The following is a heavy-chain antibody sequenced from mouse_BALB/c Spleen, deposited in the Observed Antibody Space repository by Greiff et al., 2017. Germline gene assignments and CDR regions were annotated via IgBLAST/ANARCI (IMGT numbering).Heavy chain of an antibody. CDR2: INPNNGGT. Sequence: VQLQQSGPELVKPGASVKIPCKASGYTFTDYNMDWVKQSHGKSLEWIGDINPNNGGTIYNQKFKGRATLTVDKSSSTAYMELRSLTSEDTAVYYCARGPPEYYGSEGYYTMDYWGQGTPVTVSA. J-gene: IGHJ4*01. CDR3: ARGPPEYYGSEGYYTMDY. V-gene: IGHV1-18*01. CDR1: GYTFTDYN. D-gene: IGHD1-1*01.